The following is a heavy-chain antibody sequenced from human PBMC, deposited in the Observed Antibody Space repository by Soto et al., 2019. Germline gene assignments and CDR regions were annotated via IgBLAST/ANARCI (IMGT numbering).Heavy chain of an antibody. CDR1: GFTFSSYG. D-gene: IGHD1-26*01. CDR2: ISYDGSNK. CDR3: AKDSGSYEEIGY. V-gene: IGHV3-30*18. Sequence: QVQLVESGGGVVQPGRSLRLSCAASGFTFSSYGMHWVRQAPGKGLEWVAVISYDGSNKYYADSVKGRFTISRDNSKNTLYLQMNSLRAEDTAVYYCAKDSGSYEEIGYWGQGTLVTVSS. J-gene: IGHJ4*02.